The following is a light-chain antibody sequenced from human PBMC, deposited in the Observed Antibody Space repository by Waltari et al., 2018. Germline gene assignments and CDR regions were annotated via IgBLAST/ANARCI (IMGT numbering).Light chain of an antibody. J-gene: IGKJ2*01. CDR1: QSISSY. CDR2: AAS. CDR3: QQSYSTPPYT. Sequence: DIQMTQSPSSLSASVGDRVTITCRASQSISSYLNWYQQKQGKAPKLLIYAASSLQSGVPPRFSGSGSGTDFTLTISSLQPEDFATYYCQQSYSTPPYTFGQGTKLEIK. V-gene: IGKV1-39*01.